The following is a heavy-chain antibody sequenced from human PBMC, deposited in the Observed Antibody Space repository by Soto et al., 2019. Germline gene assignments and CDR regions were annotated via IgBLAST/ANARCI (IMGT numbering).Heavy chain of an antibody. CDR3: ARDDARAEGAYYY. D-gene: IGHD2-21*01. J-gene: IGHJ4*02. CDR1: GGAISTYY. CDR2: SIYSGST. V-gene: IGHV4-59*01. Sequence: LETLSLTSTVSGGAISTYYWSWIRQPPGKGLEWIGYSIYSGSTNYSPPLKRRVPISIDKSKNQFSLNLSSVTAADSDVYYCARDDARAEGAYYYWGQGTLVTVSS.